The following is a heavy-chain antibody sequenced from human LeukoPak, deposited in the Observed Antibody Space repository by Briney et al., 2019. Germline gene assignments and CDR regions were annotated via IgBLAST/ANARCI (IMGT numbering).Heavy chain of an antibody. CDR3: TTIGTVAGSRPFDY. V-gene: IGHV3-7*03. CDR1: GFIFSSYW. J-gene: IGHJ4*02. D-gene: IGHD6-19*01. CDR2: INQDTSEK. Sequence: GGSLRLSCAASGFIFSSYWMSWVRQAPGKGLEWVANINQDTSEKYYVDSVKGRFTISRDNAKNSLYLQMNSLKTEDTAVYYCTTIGTVAGSRPFDYWGQGTLVTVSS.